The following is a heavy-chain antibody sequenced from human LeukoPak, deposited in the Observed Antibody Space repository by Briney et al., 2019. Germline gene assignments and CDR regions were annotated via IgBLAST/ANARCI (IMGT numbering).Heavy chain of an antibody. V-gene: IGHV3-30*02. D-gene: IGHD3-22*01. J-gene: IGHJ4*02. Sequence: GGSLRLSCAASGFTFSSYGMHWVRQAPGKGLEWVAFIRYDGSNKYYADSMKGRFTISRDNSKNTLYLQMNSLRAEDTAVYYCAKAWDYYDSSGSTDYWGQGTLVTVSS. CDR1: GFTFSSYG. CDR2: IRYDGSNK. CDR3: AKAWDYYDSSGSTDY.